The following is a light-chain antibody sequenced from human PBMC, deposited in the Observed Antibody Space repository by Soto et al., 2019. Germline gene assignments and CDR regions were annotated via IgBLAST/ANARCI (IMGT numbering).Light chain of an antibody. CDR1: QGINSW. J-gene: IGKJ3*01. CDR3: QQANRFPFT. V-gene: IGKV1-12*01. Sequence: DIQMTQSPSSVSASVGDRVTITCRASQGINSWLAWYQQKPGKAPKLLIYAASSLQSGVPSRFSGSGSGTDLTLTISSLQPEDFATDDCQQANRFPFTFGPGTKVDIK. CDR2: AAS.